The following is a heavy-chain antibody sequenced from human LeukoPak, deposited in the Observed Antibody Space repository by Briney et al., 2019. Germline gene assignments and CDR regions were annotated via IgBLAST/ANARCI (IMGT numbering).Heavy chain of an antibody. CDR2: ISSSGSTI. V-gene: IGHV3-48*04. CDR1: GFTFSSYS. J-gene: IGHJ4*02. D-gene: IGHD2-15*01. Sequence: PGGSLRLSCAASGFTFSSYSMNWVRQAPGKGLEWVSYISSSGSTIYYADSVKGRFTISRDNAKNSLYPQMNSLRAEDTAVYYCARLWWLPDYWGQGTLVTVSS. CDR3: ARLWWLPDY.